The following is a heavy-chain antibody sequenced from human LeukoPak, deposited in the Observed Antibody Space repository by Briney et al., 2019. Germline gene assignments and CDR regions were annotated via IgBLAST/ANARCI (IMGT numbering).Heavy chain of an antibody. Sequence: GGSLRLSCAASGFTFSSYSMKWVRQAPGKGLEWVSSISSSSSYIYYADSVKGRFTISRDNAKNSLYLQMYSLRAEDTAVYYCARVVRSSSIPGSDYWGQGTLVTVSS. J-gene: IGHJ4*02. V-gene: IGHV3-21*01. CDR3: ARVVRSSSIPGSDY. CDR1: GFTFSSYS. D-gene: IGHD6-6*01. CDR2: ISSSSSYI.